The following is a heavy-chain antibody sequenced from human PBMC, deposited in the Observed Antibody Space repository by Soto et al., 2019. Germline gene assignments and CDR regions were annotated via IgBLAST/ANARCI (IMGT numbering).Heavy chain of an antibody. CDR1: GFTFSSYW. V-gene: IGHV3-7*01. D-gene: IGHD4-17*01. Sequence: EVQLVESGGGLVQPGGSLRLSCAASGFTFSSYWMSWVRQAPGKGLEWVANIKQDGREKYYVDSVKGRFTISRDNAENSLYLQMNSLSAEDTAGYYCARILRWPYWDSDLWGRGTLVTVSS. J-gene: IGHJ2*01. CDR2: IKQDGREK. CDR3: ARILRWPYWDSDL.